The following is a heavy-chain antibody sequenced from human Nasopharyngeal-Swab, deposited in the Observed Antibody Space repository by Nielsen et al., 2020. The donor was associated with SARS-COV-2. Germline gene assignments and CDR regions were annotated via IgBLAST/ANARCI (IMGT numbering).Heavy chain of an antibody. D-gene: IGHD3-9*01. J-gene: IGHJ3*01. V-gene: IGHV3-74*01. CDR2: IDNGGYT. Sequence: GGSLRLSCAGSGINFSTYWMHWVRKAPGKGLVWVSRIDNGGYTNYADSVRGRFTISRDSAENTMYLQMNSLRADDTAVYYCARITIEGSRAFDVWGRGTMVTVSP. CDR1: GINFSTYW. CDR3: ARITIEGSRAFDV.